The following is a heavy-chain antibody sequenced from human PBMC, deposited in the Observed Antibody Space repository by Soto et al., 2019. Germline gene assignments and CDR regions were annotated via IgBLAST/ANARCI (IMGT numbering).Heavy chain of an antibody. CDR3: ARELSSSSAFDI. Sequence: ASVKVSCKASGGTFSSYAISWVRRAPGQGLEWMGGIIPIFGTANYAQKFQGRVTITADESTSTAYMELSSLRSEDTAVYYCARELSSSSAFDIWGQGTMVTVSS. V-gene: IGHV1-69*13. CDR1: GGTFSSYA. CDR2: IIPIFGTA. D-gene: IGHD6-6*01. J-gene: IGHJ3*02.